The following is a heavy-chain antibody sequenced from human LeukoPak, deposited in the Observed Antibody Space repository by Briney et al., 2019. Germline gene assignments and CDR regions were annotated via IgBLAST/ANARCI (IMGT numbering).Heavy chain of an antibody. J-gene: IGHJ6*03. CDR3: ARAKIYYYGSGRHYYMDV. V-gene: IGHV1-8*03. D-gene: IGHD3-10*01. CDR2: MNPNSGNT. CDR1: GYTFTSYD. Sequence: ASVKVSCKASGYTFTSYDINWVRQATGQGLEWMGWMNPNSGNTGYAQKFQGRVTITRNTSISTAYMELSSLRSEDTAVYYCARAKIYYYGSGRHYYMDVWGKGTTVTVSS.